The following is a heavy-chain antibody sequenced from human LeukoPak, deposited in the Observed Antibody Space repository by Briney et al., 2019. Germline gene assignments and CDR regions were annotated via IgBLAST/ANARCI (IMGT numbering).Heavy chain of an antibody. J-gene: IGHJ4*02. Sequence: SDTLSLTCTVSGGSISSYYWSWIRQPPGKGLEWIGYIYYSGSTMYNPSFKSRVTISVDTSKKQFSLKLRSVTAADTAVYYCALGYCINGVCYGLDYWGQGTLVTVSS. D-gene: IGHD2-8*01. CDR2: IYYSGST. CDR3: ALGYCINGVCYGLDY. V-gene: IGHV4-59*07. CDR1: GGSISSYY.